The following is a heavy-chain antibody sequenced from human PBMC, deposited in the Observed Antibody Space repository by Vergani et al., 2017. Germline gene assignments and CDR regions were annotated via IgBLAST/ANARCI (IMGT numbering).Heavy chain of an antibody. Sequence: QVQLHESGPGLVKPSQALSLTCSVSGGSISSGSYYWSWIRQPAGKGLEWIGRIYTSGSTNYNPSLKRRVTIPVDTSKNQFSQKLSSVTAADTAVYYCARLPDVNCSSTSCYRAVDIWGQGTMVTVSS. J-gene: IGHJ3*02. V-gene: IGHV4-61*02. CDR2: IYTSGST. CDR3: ARLPDVNCSSTSCYRAVDI. CDR1: GGSISSGSYY. D-gene: IGHD2-2*02.